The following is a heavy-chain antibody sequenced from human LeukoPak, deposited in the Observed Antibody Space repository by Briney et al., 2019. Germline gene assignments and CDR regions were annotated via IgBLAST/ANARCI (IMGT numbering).Heavy chain of an antibody. Sequence: GSLRLSCAASGFTFSSDGMHWVRQAPGKGLEWVSSVSTSGGDTYNADSVKGRFTISRDNSKNTLYLQMNSLRAEDTAVYYCGKGRTGYSYGYGIDSWGQGTLVTVSS. CDR2: VSTSGGDT. CDR1: GFTFSSDG. D-gene: IGHD5-18*01. J-gene: IGHJ4*02. CDR3: GKGRTGYSYGYGIDS. V-gene: IGHV3-23*01.